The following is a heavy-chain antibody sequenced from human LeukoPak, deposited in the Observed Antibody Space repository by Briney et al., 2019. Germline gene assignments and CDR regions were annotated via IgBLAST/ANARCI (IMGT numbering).Heavy chain of an antibody. V-gene: IGHV3-23*01. D-gene: IGHD5-18*01. CDR2: ISGSGGST. CDR3: AKSGGYCDGYPEGFDY. J-gene: IGHJ4*02. CDR1: GFTLSSYA. Sequence: GGSLTLSCAASGFTLSSYAMRWVRPAPGKGLEWVSAISGSGGSTYYAHSVKGRFAISRDNSKNTLYLQKNSLRAEETAVYYCAKSGGYCDGYPEGFDYWGQGTLVTVSS.